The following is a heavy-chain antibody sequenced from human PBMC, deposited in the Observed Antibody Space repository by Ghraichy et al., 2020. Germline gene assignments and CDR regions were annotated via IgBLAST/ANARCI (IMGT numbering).Heavy chain of an antibody. V-gene: IGHV1-69*02. J-gene: IGHJ5*02. CDR2: IIPILGIA. CDR3: ARSWMDLGHVPAATHNWFDP. Sequence: SVKVSCKASGGTFSSYTISWVRQAPGQGLEWMGRIIPILGIANYAQKFQGRVTITADKSTSTAYMELSSLRSKDTAVYYCARSWMDLGHVPAATHNWFDPWGQGTLVTVSS. D-gene: IGHD2-2*01. CDR1: GGTFSSYT.